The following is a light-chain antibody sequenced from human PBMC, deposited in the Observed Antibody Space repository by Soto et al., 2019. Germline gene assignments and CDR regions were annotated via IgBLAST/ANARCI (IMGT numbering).Light chain of an antibody. V-gene: IGLV2-14*01. CDR2: EVG. CDR3: NSYTSSSTHG. CDR1: SSDLGGHNH. J-gene: IGLJ1*01. Sequence: QSALTQPASVSGSPGQSITISCTGSSSDLGGHNHVSWYQPHPGKAPKLIIYEVGNRPSGVSTRLSGSKSGNTASLTISGFQAEYEADYYCNSYTSSSTHGFGTGTKLT.